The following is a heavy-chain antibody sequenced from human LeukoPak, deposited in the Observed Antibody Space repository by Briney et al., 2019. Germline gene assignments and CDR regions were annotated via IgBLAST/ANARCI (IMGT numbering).Heavy chain of an antibody. CDR3: AIYYDSSGSIDH. Sequence: GSLRLSCAASGFIFSDYYMTWIRQTPGKGLEWLSYISDSGSTINYADSVKGRLTISRDNAKKSLFLQMNSLRAEDTAVYYCAIYYDSSGSIDHWGQGTLGTVSS. D-gene: IGHD3-22*01. CDR2: ISDSGSTI. V-gene: IGHV3-11*01. CDR1: GFIFSDYY. J-gene: IGHJ4*02.